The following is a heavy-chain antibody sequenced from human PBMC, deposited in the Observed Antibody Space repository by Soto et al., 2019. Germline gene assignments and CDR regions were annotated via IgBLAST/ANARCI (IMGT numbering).Heavy chain of an antibody. CDR2: IYYSGST. CDR1: GGSISSSSYY. Sequence: QLQLQESGPGLVKPSETLSLTCTVSGGSISSSSYYWGWIRQPPGKGLEWIGSIYYSGSTYYNPSLQSRVTISVDTSKNQFSLKLSSVTAADTAVYYCARLSGTSQYYYYGMDVWGQGTTVTVSS. D-gene: IGHD1-1*01. CDR3: ARLSGTSQYYYYGMDV. J-gene: IGHJ6*02. V-gene: IGHV4-39*01.